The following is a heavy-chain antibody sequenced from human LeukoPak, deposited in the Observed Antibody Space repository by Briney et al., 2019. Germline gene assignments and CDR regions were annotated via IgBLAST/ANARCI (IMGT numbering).Heavy chain of an antibody. Sequence: GGSLRLSCAASGFTFSSYEMNWVRQAPGKGLEWAAYISSSGSTIYYADSVKGRFTISRDNANNSLYLQMNSLRAEDTAVYYCAREGGRGSFFDYWGQGTLVTVSS. CDR3: AREGGRGSFFDY. V-gene: IGHV3-48*03. D-gene: IGHD1-26*01. J-gene: IGHJ4*02. CDR1: GFTFSSYE. CDR2: ISSSGSTI.